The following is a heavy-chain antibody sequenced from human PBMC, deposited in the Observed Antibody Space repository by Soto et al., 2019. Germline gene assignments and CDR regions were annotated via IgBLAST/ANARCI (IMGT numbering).Heavy chain of an antibody. CDR3: ARGEYSSSAGYYYYYYGMDV. V-gene: IGHV1-18*04. CDR1: GYTFTSYG. J-gene: IGHJ6*02. D-gene: IGHD6-6*01. Sequence: ASVKVSCKASGYTFTSYGISWVRQAPGQGLEWMGWISAYNGNTNYAQKLQGRVTMTTDTSTSTAYMELRSLRSDDTAVYYCARGEYSSSAGYYYYYYGMDVWGQETTVTVSS. CDR2: ISAYNGNT.